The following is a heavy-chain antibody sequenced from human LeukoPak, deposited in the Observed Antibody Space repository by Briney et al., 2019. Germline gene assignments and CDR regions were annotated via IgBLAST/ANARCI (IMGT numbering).Heavy chain of an antibody. V-gene: IGHV1-18*01. CDR3: ARDRGNWKAFDI. Sequence: ASVKVSCKASGYTFTSYGISWVRQAPGQGLEWMGWISAYNGNTNYAQKLQGRVTMTRDTSTSTVYMELSSLRSEDTAVYYCARDRGNWKAFDIWGQGTMVTVSS. CDR2: ISAYNGNT. CDR1: GYTFTSYG. D-gene: IGHD1-20*01. J-gene: IGHJ3*02.